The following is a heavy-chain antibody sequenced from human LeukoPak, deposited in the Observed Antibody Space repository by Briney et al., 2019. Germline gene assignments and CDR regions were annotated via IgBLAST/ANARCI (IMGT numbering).Heavy chain of an antibody. CDR3: ARRYGSGTVDY. CDR2: IYYSGST. CDR1: GGSISSSSYY. J-gene: IGHJ4*02. Sequence: SETLSLTCTVSGGSISSSSYYWGWIRQPPGKGLEWIGSIYYSGSTYYNPSLKSRVTISVDTSKNQFSLKLSSVTAADTAVYYCARRYGSGTVDYWGQGTLATVSS. D-gene: IGHD3-10*01. V-gene: IGHV4-39*01.